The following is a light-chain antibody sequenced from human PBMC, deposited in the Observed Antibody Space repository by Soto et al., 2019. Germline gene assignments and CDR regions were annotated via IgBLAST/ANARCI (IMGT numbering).Light chain of an antibody. CDR1: QSIGTL. V-gene: IGKV1-5*01. CDR3: QQFKTYPIT. Sequence: DIQMTQSPSTLSASLGAKVTITSRASQSIGTLLAWYQQTPGRAPNLLIYDASSLQSGVPSRFSGSGSGTEFTLTISSLQPDDFATYFCQQFKTYPITFGQGTRLEIK. J-gene: IGKJ5*01. CDR2: DAS.